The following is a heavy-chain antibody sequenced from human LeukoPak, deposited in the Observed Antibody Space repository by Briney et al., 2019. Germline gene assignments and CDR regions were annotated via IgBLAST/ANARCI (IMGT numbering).Heavy chain of an antibody. J-gene: IGHJ4*02. V-gene: IGHV3-23*01. CDR1: GFTFSNYA. CDR2: ITGSGTNR. D-gene: IGHD3-9*01. CDR3: VIWGDYDVLTGYYVPDY. Sequence: GASLRLSCVASGFTFSNYAMNWVRQAPGKGLEWVSAITGSGTNRYYADSLKGRFTTSRDNSKNTVFLQMNSLRHEDTAIYYCVIWGDYDVLTGYYVPDYWGQGTLVTVAS.